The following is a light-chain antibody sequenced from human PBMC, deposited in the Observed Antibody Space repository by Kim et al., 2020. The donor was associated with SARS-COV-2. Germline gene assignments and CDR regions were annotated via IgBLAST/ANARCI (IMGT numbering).Light chain of an antibody. CDR3: KIYSMTPPYP. CDR2: CAS. J-gene: IGKJ2*01. V-gene: IGKV4-1*01. CDR1: QSVLYSSNNKNY. Sequence: DIVITQSPDSLAMSLCVRTTINCKSSQSVLYSSNNKNYLAWYQQKTGQTPKLLIYCASTRESWVPDRSSGSWSGTDFSLTIISLQAADVAVDSCKIYSMTPPYPFGQRTKLEI.